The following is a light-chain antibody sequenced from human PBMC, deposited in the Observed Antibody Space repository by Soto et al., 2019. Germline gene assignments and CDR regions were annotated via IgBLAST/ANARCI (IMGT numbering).Light chain of an antibody. CDR1: SSNIGSNT. Sequence: QSVLTQPPSASGTPGQRVTISCSGSSSNIGSNTVHWYQQLPGTAPKLLIYSNYQRPSGVPDRFSGSKSGTSASLAISGLQSEDEADYYCAAWDDSLNAWVFGGGTQLTVL. CDR3: AAWDDSLNAWV. V-gene: IGLV1-44*01. CDR2: SNY. J-gene: IGLJ3*02.